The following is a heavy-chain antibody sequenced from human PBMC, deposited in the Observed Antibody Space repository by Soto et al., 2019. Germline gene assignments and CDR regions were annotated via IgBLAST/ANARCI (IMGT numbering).Heavy chain of an antibody. CDR2: IIPMFGTA. CDR3: ARGDDFDYYYGVDV. J-gene: IGHJ6*02. CDR1: GGSFSNHA. V-gene: IGHV1-69*06. Sequence: ASVKVSCKASGGSFSNHAISWVRQAPGQGLEWMGGIIPMFGTANYAQRFQGRVTTTADKYTNTAYMELTSLTSEDTAVYYCARGDDFDYYYGVDVWGQGTTVTVS. D-gene: IGHD3-16*01.